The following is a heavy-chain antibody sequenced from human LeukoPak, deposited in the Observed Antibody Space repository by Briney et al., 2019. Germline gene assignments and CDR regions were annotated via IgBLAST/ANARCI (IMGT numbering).Heavy chain of an antibody. J-gene: IGHJ4*02. CDR2: INPNSGGT. Sequence: GASVKVSCKASGYTFTDYYIHWVRQAPGQGLEWMGWINPNSGGTKYAQKFQGRVTMTRDTSISTAYMELSRLRSDDTAVYYCARGSDYYFDYWGQGTLVTVSS. CDR1: GYTFTDYY. CDR3: ARGSDYYFDY. V-gene: IGHV1-2*02. D-gene: IGHD2-21*02.